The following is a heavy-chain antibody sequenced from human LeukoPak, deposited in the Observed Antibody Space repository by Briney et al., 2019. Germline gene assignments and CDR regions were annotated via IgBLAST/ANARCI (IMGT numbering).Heavy chain of an antibody. J-gene: IGHJ3*02. CDR3: AITYYYDTLEAFDI. Sequence: SETLSLTCTVSGGSISSGGYYWSWIRQHPGKGLEWIGYIYYSGSTYYNPSLKSRVTISVDTSKNQFSLKLSSVTAADTAVYYCAITYYYDTLEAFDIWGQGTMVTVSS. CDR1: GGSISSGGYY. CDR2: IYYSGST. D-gene: IGHD3-22*01. V-gene: IGHV4-31*03.